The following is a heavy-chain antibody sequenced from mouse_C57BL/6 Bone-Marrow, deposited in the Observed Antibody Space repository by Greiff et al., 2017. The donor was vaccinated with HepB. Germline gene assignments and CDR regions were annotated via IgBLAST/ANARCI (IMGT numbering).Heavy chain of an antibody. J-gene: IGHJ2*01. Sequence: QVQLQQSGAELVRPGSSVKLSCKASGYTFTSYWMDWVKQRPGQGLEWIGNIYPSDSETHYNQKFKDKATLTVDKSSSTAYMQLSSLTSEDSAVYYCARSLIYYYGSSYVFFDYWGQGTTLTVSS. V-gene: IGHV1-61*01. CDR2: IYPSDSET. CDR3: ARSLIYYYGSSYVFFDY. D-gene: IGHD1-1*01. CDR1: GYTFTSYW.